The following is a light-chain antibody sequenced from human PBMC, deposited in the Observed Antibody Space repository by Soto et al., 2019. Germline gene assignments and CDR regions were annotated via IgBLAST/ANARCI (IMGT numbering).Light chain of an antibody. J-gene: IGKJ1*01. CDR3: QQYINWPSWT. Sequence: EKVLTQSPATLSLSPGERATLSCRASQRVNTFLAWYQHKPGQAPRLLIYGASTRATGIPARFSGSGSGTEFTLTISSLPSEDFAVYYCQQYINWPSWTFGQGTKVEVK. CDR1: QRVNTF. CDR2: GAS. V-gene: IGKV3-15*01.